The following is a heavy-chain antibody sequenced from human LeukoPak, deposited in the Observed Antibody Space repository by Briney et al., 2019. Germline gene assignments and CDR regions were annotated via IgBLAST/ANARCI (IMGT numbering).Heavy chain of an antibody. CDR2: IYYSGST. CDR1: GGSISSNHYY. J-gene: IGHJ4*02. Sequence: SETLSLTCTVSGGSISSNHYYWGWLRQPPGKGLEWIGYIYYSGSTNYNPSLKSRVTISVETSKNEFSLKLRSVTAADTAVYYCARDFYYYGSGSYYNPLFDYWGQGTLVTVSS. CDR3: ARDFYYYGSGSYYNPLFDY. D-gene: IGHD3-10*01. V-gene: IGHV4-61*01.